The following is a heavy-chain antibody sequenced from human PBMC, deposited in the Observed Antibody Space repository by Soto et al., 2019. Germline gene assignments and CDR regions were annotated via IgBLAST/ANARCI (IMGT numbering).Heavy chain of an antibody. CDR2: IYNDGSYT. CDR3: TRGPRPISTGTGAY. V-gene: IGHV3-74*01. CDR1: GFIFKMYW. Sequence: GGSLRLSCAASGFIFKMYWMHWVRQSPGKGLVWISRIYNDGSYTDYADSVKGRFTISRDNVNDTLYLQMNNLRAEDSGLYYCTRGPRPISTGTGAYWGQGTQATVSS. J-gene: IGHJ4*02. D-gene: IGHD3-10*01.